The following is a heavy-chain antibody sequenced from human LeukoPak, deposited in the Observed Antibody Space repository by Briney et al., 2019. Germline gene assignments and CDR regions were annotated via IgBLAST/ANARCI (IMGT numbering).Heavy chain of an antibody. Sequence: GRSLRLSCAASGFTFSSYGMHWVRQAPGKGLEWVAVIWYDGSNKYYADSVKGRFTISRDNAKNSLYLQMNSLRAEDTAVYYCARDRGELMFAFDIWGQGTMVTVSS. CDR1: GFTFSSYG. J-gene: IGHJ3*02. V-gene: IGHV3-33*01. CDR2: IWYDGSNK. D-gene: IGHD1-26*01. CDR3: ARDRGELMFAFDI.